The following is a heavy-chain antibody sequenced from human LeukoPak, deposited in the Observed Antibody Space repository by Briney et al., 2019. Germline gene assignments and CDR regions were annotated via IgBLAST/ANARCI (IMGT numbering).Heavy chain of an antibody. CDR2: ISSSSSYI. CDR3: ARDSYDILTGTDY. Sequence: GGSLRLSCAASGFTFSSYSMNWVRHAPGKGLELVSSISSSSSYIYYADSVKGRFTISRDNAKNSLYLQMNSLRAEDTAVYYCARDSYDILTGTDYWGQGTLVTVSS. D-gene: IGHD3-9*01. CDR1: GFTFSSYS. V-gene: IGHV3-21*01. J-gene: IGHJ4*02.